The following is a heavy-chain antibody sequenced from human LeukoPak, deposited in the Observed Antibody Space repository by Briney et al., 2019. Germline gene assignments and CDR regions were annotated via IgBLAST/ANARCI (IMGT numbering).Heavy chain of an antibody. Sequence: GGSLRLSCAASGFTFSSYDMHWVRQATGKGLEWVSAIGTAGDTYYPSSVKGRFTISRENAKNSLNLQMNSLRAGDTAVYYCARGTTGRSYYGMDVWGQGTTVTVSS. CDR1: GFTFSSYD. V-gene: IGHV3-13*01. D-gene: IGHD4-17*01. CDR2: IGTAGDT. J-gene: IGHJ6*02. CDR3: ARGTTGRSYYGMDV.